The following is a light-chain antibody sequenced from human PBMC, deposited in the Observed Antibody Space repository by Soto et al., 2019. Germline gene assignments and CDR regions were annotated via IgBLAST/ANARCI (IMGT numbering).Light chain of an antibody. CDR3: QQYGTSPFT. CDR2: GAS. V-gene: IGKV3-20*01. CDR1: QSVTSTY. Sequence: EIVLTQSPGTLSLSPGERATLSCRASQSVTSTYLAWYQQKPGQAPRLLIYGASSRATGIPDSFSGSGSGTDFTLRISGLEPEDFAVYYGQQYGTSPFTFGPGTKVDIK. J-gene: IGKJ3*01.